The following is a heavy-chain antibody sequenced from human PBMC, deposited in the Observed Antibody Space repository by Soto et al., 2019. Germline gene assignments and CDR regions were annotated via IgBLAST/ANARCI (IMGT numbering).Heavy chain of an antibody. J-gene: IGHJ4*02. Sequence: QVQLVESGGGVVQPGRSLRLSCAASGFTFSSYAMHWVRQAPGTGLEWVAVISYDGSNKYYADSVKGRFTISRDNSKNAQYLQMNSLRAEDTAVYYCARDHPGTPVRYYFDYWGKGSLVTVSS. V-gene: IGHV3-30-3*01. D-gene: IGHD6-13*01. CDR3: ARDHPGTPVRYYFDY. CDR1: GFTFSSYA. CDR2: ISYDGSNK.